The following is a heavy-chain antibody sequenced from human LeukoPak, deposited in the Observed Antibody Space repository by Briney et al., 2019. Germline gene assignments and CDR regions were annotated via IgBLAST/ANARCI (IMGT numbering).Heavy chain of an antibody. J-gene: IGHJ4*02. CDR2: INPSGGST. V-gene: IGHV1-46*01. CDR1: GYTFTSYY. CDR3: ARARGAAAGTSPPEIDY. Sequence: GASVKVSFKASGYTFTSYYMHWVRQAPGQGLEWMGIINPSGGSTSYAQKFQGRVTMTRDTSTSTVYMELSRLRSDDTAVYYCARARGAAAGTSPPEIDYWGQGTLVTVSS. D-gene: IGHD6-13*01.